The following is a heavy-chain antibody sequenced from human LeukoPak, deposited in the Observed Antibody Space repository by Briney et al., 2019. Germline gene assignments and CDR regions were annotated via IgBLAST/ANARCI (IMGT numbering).Heavy chain of an antibody. J-gene: IGHJ5*02. CDR1: GFTFSSYG. V-gene: IGHV3-30*02. Sequence: GGSLRLSCAASGFTFSSYGMHWVRQAPGKGLEWVAFIRYDGSNKYYADSVKGRFTISRDNSKNTLYLQMNSLRAEDTAVYYCASYDFWSGYYAGNNWFDPWGQGTLVTVSS. CDR3: ASYDFWSGYYAGNNWFDP. CDR2: IRYDGSNK. D-gene: IGHD3-3*01.